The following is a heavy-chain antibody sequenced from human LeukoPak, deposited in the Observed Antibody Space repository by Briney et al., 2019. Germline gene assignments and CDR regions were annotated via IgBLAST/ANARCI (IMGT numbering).Heavy chain of an antibody. Sequence: SETLSLTCTVSGGSIGSYYWSWIRQPAGKGLEWIGRIYTSGSTNYNPSLKSRVTMSVDTSKNQFSLKLSSVTAADTAVYYCARVLIAAAGMAFDYWGQGTLVTVSS. D-gene: IGHD6-13*01. CDR3: ARVLIAAAGMAFDY. J-gene: IGHJ4*02. V-gene: IGHV4-4*07. CDR1: GGSIGSYY. CDR2: IYTSGST.